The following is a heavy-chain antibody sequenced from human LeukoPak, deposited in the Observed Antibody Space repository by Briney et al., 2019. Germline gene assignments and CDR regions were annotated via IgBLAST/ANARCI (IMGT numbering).Heavy chain of an antibody. CDR3: ATSIVGATSINTPNPNSGY. V-gene: IGHV1-69*13. D-gene: IGHD1-26*01. J-gene: IGHJ4*02. CDR2: IIPIFGTA. CDR1: GYTFTSYG. Sequence: ASVKVSCKASGYTFTSYGISWVRQAPGQGLEWMGGIIPIFGTANYAQKFQGRVTITADESTSTAYMELSSLRSEDTAVYYCATSIVGATSINTPNPNSGYWGQGTLVTVSS.